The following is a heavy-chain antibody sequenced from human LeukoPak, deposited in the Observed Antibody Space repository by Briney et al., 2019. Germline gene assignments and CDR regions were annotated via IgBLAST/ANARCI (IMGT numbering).Heavy chain of an antibody. V-gene: IGHV3-48*03. CDR2: ISSSGSTI. CDR3: ARDLTSSGSHNAFDI. J-gene: IGHJ3*02. Sequence: PGGSLRLCCAASGFTFSSYEMNWVRQAPGKGLEWVSYISSSGSTIYYADSVKGRFTISRDNAKNSLYLQMNSLRAEDTAVYYCARDLTSSGSHNAFDIWGQGTMVTVSS. CDR1: GFTFSSYE. D-gene: IGHD1-26*01.